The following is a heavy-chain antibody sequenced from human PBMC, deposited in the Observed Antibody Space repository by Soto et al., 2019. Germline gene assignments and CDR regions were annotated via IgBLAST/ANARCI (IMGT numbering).Heavy chain of an antibody. D-gene: IGHD5-18*01. CDR2: INPNRGGT. J-gene: IGHJ6*02. Sequence: ASVKVSCKASGYTFTGYYMHWVRQAPGQGLEWMGWINPNRGGTNYAQKFQGWVTMTRERSISTAYMELSRLRSDDTAVYYCARAGDTAMVNYYYGMDVWGQGTTVTVSS. CDR3: ARAGDTAMVNYYYGMDV. CDR1: GYTFTGYY. V-gene: IGHV1-2*04.